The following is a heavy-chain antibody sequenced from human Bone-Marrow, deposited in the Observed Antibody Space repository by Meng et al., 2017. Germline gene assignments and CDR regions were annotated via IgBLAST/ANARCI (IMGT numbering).Heavy chain of an antibody. CDR3: ARQGADYYGSGSTTIDY. Sequence: ASVKVSCKASGYTFTGYYMHWVRQAPGQGLEWMGWINPNSGGANYAQKFQGRITMTRGTSINTVYMEVSRLRSEDTAVYYCARQGADYYGSGSTTIDYWGQGTLVTVSS. V-gene: IGHV1-2*02. D-gene: IGHD3-10*01. J-gene: IGHJ4*02. CDR1: GYTFTGYY. CDR2: INPNSGGA.